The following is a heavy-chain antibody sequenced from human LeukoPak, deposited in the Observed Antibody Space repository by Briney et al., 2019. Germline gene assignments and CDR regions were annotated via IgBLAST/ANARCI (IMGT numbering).Heavy chain of an antibody. CDR1: GGSFSGYY. D-gene: IGHD3-3*01. V-gene: IGHV4-34*01. CDR3: ARGRYYDFWSGYYY. Sequence: PSETLSLTCAVYGGSFSGYYWSWIRQPPGKGLEWIGEINHSGSTNYNPSLKSRVTISEDTSKNQFSLKLSSVTAADTAVYYCARGRYYDFWSGYYYWGQGTLVTVSS. J-gene: IGHJ4*02. CDR2: INHSGST.